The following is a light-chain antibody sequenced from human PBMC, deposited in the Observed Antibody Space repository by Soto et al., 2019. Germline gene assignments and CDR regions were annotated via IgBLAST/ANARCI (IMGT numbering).Light chain of an antibody. CDR2: DVS. J-gene: IGLJ2*01. CDR1: SGDVGGYNY. V-gene: IGLV2-14*01. Sequence: QYALTQPASVSGSPGQSITISCTGTSGDVGGYNYVSWYQQHPGKAPKLMIYDVSNRPSGVSNRFSGSKSGNTASLTISGLQAEDEADYYCSSYTSSSTVVFGGGTKLTVL. CDR3: SSYTSSSTVV.